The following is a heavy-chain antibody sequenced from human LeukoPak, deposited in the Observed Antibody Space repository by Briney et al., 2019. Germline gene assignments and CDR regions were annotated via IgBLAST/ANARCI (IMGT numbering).Heavy chain of an antibody. D-gene: IGHD2-15*01. V-gene: IGHV5-51*01. Sequence: GESLRISCKGSGYSFADYWIGWVRQMPGKGLEWMGIIFPYDSDIKYSPSFQGQVTISADMSSSTAFLQWSSLKASDTALYYCARHGLEGCIGGRYFQSFHYYGMDVWGQGTTVTVSS. J-gene: IGHJ6*02. CDR2: IFPYDSDI. CDR1: GYSFADYW. CDR3: ARHGLEGCIGGRYFQSFHYYGMDV.